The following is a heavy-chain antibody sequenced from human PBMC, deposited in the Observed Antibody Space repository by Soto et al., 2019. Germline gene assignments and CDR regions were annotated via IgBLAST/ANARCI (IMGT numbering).Heavy chain of an antibody. CDR3: AREMAYAFDI. J-gene: IGHJ3*02. V-gene: IGHV4-39*02. Sequence: XTLSRPCTVSGGSLSSSSYYWGWSRQPPGKGLEWIGSIYYSGSTYYNPSLKSRVTISVDTSKNQFSLKLSSVTAEDTAVYYCAREMAYAFDIWGQGTMGTVS. CDR2: IYYSGST. CDR1: GGSLSSSSYY. D-gene: IGHD5-12*01.